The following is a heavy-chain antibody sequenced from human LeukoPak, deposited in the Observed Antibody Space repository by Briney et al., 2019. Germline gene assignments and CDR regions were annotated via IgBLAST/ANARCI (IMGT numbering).Heavy chain of an antibody. D-gene: IGHD4-17*01. CDR3: ARDYAGAFDI. CDR1: GGSISSGAYY. V-gene: IGHV4-30-4*08. Sequence: SETLSLTCTVSGGSISSGAYYWSWIRRPPGKDLEWIGYIYYSGNAYYNPSLKTRVTISVDTSKNQFSLKLNSVTAADTAVYYCARDYAGAFDIWGQGTMVTVSS. J-gene: IGHJ3*02. CDR2: IYYSGNA.